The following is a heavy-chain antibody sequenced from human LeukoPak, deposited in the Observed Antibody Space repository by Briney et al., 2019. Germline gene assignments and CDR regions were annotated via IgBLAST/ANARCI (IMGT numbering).Heavy chain of an antibody. Sequence: GGSLRLSCAASGFTFNNYGMHWVRQAPGKGLEWVAGISYEGNNKYHADSVKGRFSISRDNSKKTLYLQMDSLRVEDTAVYYCARDRIAVATYYFDCWGQGTLVTVSS. CDR2: ISYEGNNK. CDR1: GFTFNNYG. D-gene: IGHD6-19*01. J-gene: IGHJ4*02. V-gene: IGHV3-30*03. CDR3: ARDRIAVATYYFDC.